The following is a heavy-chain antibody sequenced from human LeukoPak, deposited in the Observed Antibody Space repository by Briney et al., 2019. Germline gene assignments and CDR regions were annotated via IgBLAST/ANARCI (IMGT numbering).Heavy chain of an antibody. CDR3: AREYQYDILTFFDY. V-gene: IGHV3-21*01. CDR1: GFTFSSYS. Sequence: PGGYLRLYCAASGFTFSSYSMNWVRQAPGKGLEWVSSISSSSSYIYYADSVKGRFTISRDNAKNSLYLQMNSLRAEDTAVYYCAREYQYDILTFFDYWGQGTLVTVSS. J-gene: IGHJ4*02. CDR2: ISSSSSYI. D-gene: IGHD3-9*01.